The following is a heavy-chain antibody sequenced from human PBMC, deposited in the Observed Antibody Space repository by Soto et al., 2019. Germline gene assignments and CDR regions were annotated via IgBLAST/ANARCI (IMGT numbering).Heavy chain of an antibody. CDR3: ARDRKIFGVANRDARFDP. CDR1: GYTFSSYG. CDR2: ISAYNGNT. Sequence: QVQLVQSGAEVKKPGASVKVSCKASGYTFSSYGISWVRQAPGQGLEWMGWISAYNGNTNYAQKLQGRVTMTTDTSTSTAYMELRSLSSDDTAVYYCARDRKIFGVANRDARFDPWGQGTLVTVSS. D-gene: IGHD3-3*01. V-gene: IGHV1-18*01. J-gene: IGHJ5*02.